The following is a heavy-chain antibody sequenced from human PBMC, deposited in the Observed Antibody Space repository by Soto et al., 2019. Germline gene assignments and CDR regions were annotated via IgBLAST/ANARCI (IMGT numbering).Heavy chain of an antibody. CDR2: IIPIFGTA. CDR3: ARDLRVRGVDNNWFDP. CDR1: GGTFSSYA. V-gene: IGHV1-69*13. D-gene: IGHD3-10*01. J-gene: IGHJ5*02. Sequence: SVKVSCKASGGTFSSYAISWVRQAPGQGLEWMGGIIPIFGTANYAQKFQGRVTITADESTSTAYMELSSLRSEDTAVYYCARDLRVRGVDNNWFDPWGQGTLVTVSS.